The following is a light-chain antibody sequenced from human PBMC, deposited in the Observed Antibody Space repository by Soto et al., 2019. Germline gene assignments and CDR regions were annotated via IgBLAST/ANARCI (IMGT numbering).Light chain of an antibody. CDR2: EVS. CDR1: SSDVGGYNY. Sequence: QSALTQPHSVSGSPGQSVTISCTGTSSDVGGYNYVSWYQHHPGKAPKLIIFEVSNRPSGISSRFSGSKSGNTASLTISGLQAEDEADYYCASYTSSSTSVIFGRGTKLTVL. V-gene: IGLV2-14*01. CDR3: ASYTSSSTSVI. J-gene: IGLJ2*01.